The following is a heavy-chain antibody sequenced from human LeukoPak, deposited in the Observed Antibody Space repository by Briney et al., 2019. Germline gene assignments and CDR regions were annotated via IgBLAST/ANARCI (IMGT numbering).Heavy chain of an antibody. D-gene: IGHD3-10*01. CDR1: GGSFSGYY. J-gene: IGHJ4*02. CDR3: ARGLYGSGSTFDY. CDR2: INHSGST. V-gene: IGHV4-34*01. Sequence: SETLSLTCAVYGGSFSGYYWSWIRQPPGKGLEWIGEINHSGSTNYNPSLKSRVTISVDTSKNQFSLKLSSVIAADTAVYYCARGLYGSGSTFDYWGQGTLVTVSS.